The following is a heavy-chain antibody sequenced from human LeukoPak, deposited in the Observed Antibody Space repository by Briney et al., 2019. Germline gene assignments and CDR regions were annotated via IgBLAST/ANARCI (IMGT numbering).Heavy chain of an antibody. CDR3: ASGGWSNDY. D-gene: IGHD6-19*01. V-gene: IGHV4-59*11. CDR2: IYYSGST. Sequence: PSETLSLTCTVSGDSINDRYWSWIRQPPGRGLEWIGYIYYSGSTNYNPSLKSRVTISVDTSKNQFSLKLSSVTAADTAVYYCASGGWSNDYWGQGTLVTVSS. CDR1: GDSINDRY. J-gene: IGHJ4*02.